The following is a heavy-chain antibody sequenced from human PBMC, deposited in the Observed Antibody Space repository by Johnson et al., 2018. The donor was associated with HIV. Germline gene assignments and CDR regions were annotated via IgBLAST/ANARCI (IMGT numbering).Heavy chain of an antibody. V-gene: IGHV3-30-3*01. CDR2: ISYDGSNK. CDR1: GFTFTSFA. D-gene: IGHD3-16*01. CDR3: ARGVVGVLSNALDI. J-gene: IGHJ3*02. Sequence: HVQLVESGGGVVQPGTSLRLSCAASGFTFTSFAMHWVRQAPGKGLEWVAFISYDGSNKYYADSVKGRFTISRDNSKNTLYLQMNSLRPEDTAVYYCARGVVGVLSNALDIWGQGTMVSVSS.